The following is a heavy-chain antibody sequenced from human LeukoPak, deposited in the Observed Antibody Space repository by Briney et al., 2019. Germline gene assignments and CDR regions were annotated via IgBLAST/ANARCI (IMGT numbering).Heavy chain of an antibody. V-gene: IGHV3-30-3*01. CDR1: GFTFRNYA. J-gene: IGHJ4*02. D-gene: IGHD3-22*01. CDR2: ISHDESNE. CDR3: AREGNYYHSSGIWDFDY. Sequence: GRSLRLSCAASGFTFRNYAMHWVRQTPGKGLEWVTVISHDESNEYYADSVKGRFTISRDNSKNTLYLQMNSLRADDTAVHYCAREGNYYHSSGIWDFDYWGQGTLVTVSS.